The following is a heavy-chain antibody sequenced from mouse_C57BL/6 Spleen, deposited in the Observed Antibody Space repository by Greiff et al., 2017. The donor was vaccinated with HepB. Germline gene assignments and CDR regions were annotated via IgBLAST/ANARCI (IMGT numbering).Heavy chain of an antibody. CDR1: GFTFSSYA. V-gene: IGHV5-4*01. J-gene: IGHJ4*01. CDR3: ARDREPYAMDY. CDR2: ISDGGSYT. Sequence: DVHLVESGGGLVKPGGSLKLSCAASGFTFSSYAMSWVRQTPEKRLEWVATISDGGSYTYYPDNVKGRFTISRDNAKNNLYLQMSHLKSEDTAMYYCARDREPYAMDYWGQGTSVTVSS.